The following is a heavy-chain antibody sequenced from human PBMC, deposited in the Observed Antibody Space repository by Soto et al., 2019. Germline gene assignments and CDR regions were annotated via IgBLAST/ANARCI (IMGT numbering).Heavy chain of an antibody. V-gene: IGHV3-48*02. D-gene: IGHD1-26*01. CDR1: GFSFSTHS. CDR3: ASIIVGTTPGH. J-gene: IGHJ4*02. CDR2: ISSRSSTI. Sequence: EVQLVESGGGLVQPGGSLRLSCAASGFSFSTHSMNWVRQAPGKGLEWVSYISSRSSTIYYSDSVKGRFTTSRDNVKKSLYLQMDSLRDEDTAVYYCASIIVGTTPGHWGQGTLVAVSS.